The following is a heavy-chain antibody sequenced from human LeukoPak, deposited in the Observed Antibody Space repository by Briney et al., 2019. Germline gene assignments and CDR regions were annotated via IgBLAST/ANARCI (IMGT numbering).Heavy chain of an antibody. V-gene: IGHV4-59*01. CDR3: ARDSPLYSSGWYGDYYYGMDV. CDR1: GGSISSYY. J-gene: IGHJ6*02. Sequence: SETLSLTCTVSGGSISSYYWSWIRQPPGKGLEWIGYIYYSGSTNYNPSLKSRVTISVDTSKNQFSLKLSSVTAADTAVYYCARDSPLYSSGWYGDYYYGMDVWGQGTTVTVSS. D-gene: IGHD6-19*01. CDR2: IYYSGST.